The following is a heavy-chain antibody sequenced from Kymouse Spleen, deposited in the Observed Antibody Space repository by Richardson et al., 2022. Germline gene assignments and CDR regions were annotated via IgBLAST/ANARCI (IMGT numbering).Heavy chain of an antibody. CDR3: AREQWRPYWYFDL. J-gene: IGHJ2*01. CDR1: GGSISSSSYY. Sequence: QLQLQESGPGLVKPSETLSLTCTVSGGSISSSSYYWGWIRQPPGKGLEWIGSIYYSGSTYYNPSLKSRVTISVDTSKNQFSLKLSSVTAADTAVYYCAREQWRPYWYFDLWGRGTLVTVSS. V-gene: IGHV4-39*01. CDR2: IYYSGST. D-gene: IGHD6-19*01.